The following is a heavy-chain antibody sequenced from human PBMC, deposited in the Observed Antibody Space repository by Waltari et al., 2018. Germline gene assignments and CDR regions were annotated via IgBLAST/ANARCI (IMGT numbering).Heavy chain of an antibody. V-gene: IGHV4-59*01. CDR1: ASSISSYY. D-gene: IGHD6-25*01. CDR3: ARDGGSYGMDV. CDR2: IYYSGST. Sequence: QVQLQESGPGLVKPSETLSLTCTVSASSISSYYWSWTRQPPGKGLEWIGYIYYSGSTNHNPSLQSRVTISVDTSKNQFSLKLTSVIAADTAVYYCARDGGSYGMDVWGQGTTVTVSS. J-gene: IGHJ6*02.